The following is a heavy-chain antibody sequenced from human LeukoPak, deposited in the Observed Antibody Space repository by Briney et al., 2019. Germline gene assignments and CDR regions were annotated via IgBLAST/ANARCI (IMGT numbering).Heavy chain of an antibody. J-gene: IGHJ6*02. CDR3: SRRGPAGSSSSGMDV. CDR1: GDSVSSNSVA. V-gene: IGHV6-1*01. CDR2: TYYRSKWYN. Sequence: SQTLSLTCAISGDSVSSNSVAWNWITQSPSRGLEWLGSTYYRSKWYNDYAVSVKSRITINPDTSKNQFSLQLNSVTPEDTAVYYCSRRGPAGSSSSGMDVWGQGTTVTVSS. D-gene: IGHD6-6*01.